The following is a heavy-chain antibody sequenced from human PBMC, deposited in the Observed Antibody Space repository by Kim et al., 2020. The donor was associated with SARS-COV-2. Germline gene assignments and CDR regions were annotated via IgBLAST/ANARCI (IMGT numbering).Heavy chain of an antibody. CDR1: GFTFSSYG. CDR3: AKGRAVEGATAAHFDY. D-gene: IGHD1-26*01. Sequence: GGSLRLSCAASGFTFSSYGMHWVRQAPGKGLEWVAVISYDGSNKYYADSVKGRFTISRDNSKNTLYLQMNSLRAEDTTVYYCAKGRAVEGATAAHFDYWG. V-gene: IGHV3-30*18. CDR2: ISYDGSNK. J-gene: IGHJ4*01.